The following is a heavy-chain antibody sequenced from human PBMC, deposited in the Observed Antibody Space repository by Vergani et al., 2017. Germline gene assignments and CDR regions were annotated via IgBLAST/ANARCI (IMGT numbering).Heavy chain of an antibody. CDR1: GFTFDDYG. V-gene: IGHV3-20*04. CDR3: GMYCNSPTCGTHPRVQNYGMDV. J-gene: IGHJ6*02. Sequence: EVQLVESGGGVVRPGGSLRLSCAASGFTFDDYGMSWVRQAPGKGLEWVSGINWHGGSTGYADSVKGRFTISRDNAKNSLYLQMNSLRAEDTAWYYCGMYCNSPTCGTHPRVQNYGMDVWGQGTTVTVSS. D-gene: IGHD2-2*01. CDR2: INWHGGST.